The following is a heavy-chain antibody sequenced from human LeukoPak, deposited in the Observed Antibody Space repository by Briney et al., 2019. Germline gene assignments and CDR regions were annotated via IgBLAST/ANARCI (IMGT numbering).Heavy chain of an antibody. V-gene: IGHV4-34*01. CDR1: GGSFSGYY. CDR2: INYSGST. Sequence: SETLSLTCAVYGGSFSGYYWSWIRQPPGKGLEWIGEINYSGSTNYNPSLKSRVTISVDTSKNQFSVLLSCVSAADTAVYYCGRGKSGGDWCDPWGEGTLVTVSS. CDR3: GRGKSGGDWCDP. J-gene: IGHJ5*02. D-gene: IGHD3-10*01.